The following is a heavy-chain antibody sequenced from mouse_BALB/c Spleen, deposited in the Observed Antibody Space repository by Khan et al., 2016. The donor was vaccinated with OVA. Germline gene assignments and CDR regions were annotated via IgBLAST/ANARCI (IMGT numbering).Heavy chain of an antibody. V-gene: IGHV1-7*01. D-gene: IGHD1-1*02. CDR3: ARSGLRWCIDV. CDR1: GYTFINYW. Sequence: QVQLKQSGAELAKPGASVKMSCKASGYTFINYWILWVKQRPGQGLECIGYINPSTGYTEYNQNFKDKATLTAVKSSSTAYMQLSSLTCEESAVNYCARSGLRWCIDVWGQGTTLTVSS. CDR2: INPSTGYT. J-gene: IGHJ2*01.